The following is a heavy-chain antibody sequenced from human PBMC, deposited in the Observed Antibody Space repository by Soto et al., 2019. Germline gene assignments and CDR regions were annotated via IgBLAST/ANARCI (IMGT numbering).Heavy chain of an antibody. CDR2: ISGYNGNT. J-gene: IGHJ4*02. V-gene: IGHV1-18*01. CDR1: GYIFSSYG. D-gene: IGHD6-19*01. CDR3: ARERGWAFDD. Sequence: QVQLVQSEGEVKKPGASVKVSCKASGYIFSSYGISWVRQAPGQGLEWMGWISGYNGNTNYAQRLQGRVTMTTDTSTTTAYMELTSLRFDDTAVYYCARERGWAFDDWGQGTLVTVSS.